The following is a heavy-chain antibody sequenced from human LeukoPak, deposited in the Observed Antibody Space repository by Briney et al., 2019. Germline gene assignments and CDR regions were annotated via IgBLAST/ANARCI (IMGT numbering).Heavy chain of an antibody. D-gene: IGHD1-26*01. V-gene: IGHV3-7*01. J-gene: IGHJ4*02. Sequence: GGSLRLSCAASGFTFSRYWMSWVRQAPGKGLEWVANIKQDGSDKYYVDSVKGRFTISRDNAKNSLYLQLNSLRAEDTAVYYCAKIPAHLAPSGSSKPLYFDYWGQGTLVTVSS. CDR3: AKIPAHLAPSGSSKPLYFDY. CDR1: GFTFSRYW. CDR2: IKQDGSDK.